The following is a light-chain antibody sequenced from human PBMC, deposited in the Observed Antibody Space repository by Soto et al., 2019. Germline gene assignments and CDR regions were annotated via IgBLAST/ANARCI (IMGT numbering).Light chain of an antibody. CDR1: QSISTY. Sequence: AIRITQSPSSLSAATGDRVTITCRASQSISTYLAWYQQKPGKAPKLLIYGASTLQSGVPSRFSGSGSGTDFTLTISCLQSEDFATYYCQQYYSNVPITFGQGTRLEI. CDR3: QQYYSNVPIT. J-gene: IGKJ5*01. CDR2: GAS. V-gene: IGKV1-8*01.